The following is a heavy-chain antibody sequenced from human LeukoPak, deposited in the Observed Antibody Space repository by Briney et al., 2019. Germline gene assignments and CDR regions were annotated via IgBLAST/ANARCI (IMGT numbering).Heavy chain of an antibody. V-gene: IGHV1-18*01. CDR1: GYSFTSYG. Sequence: ASVKVSCKASGYSFTSYGISWVRHAPGQGLEWMGWISAYNGNTNYAQKFQGRVTMTTDTSTSTGYMELRSLRSDDTAVYYCARAFSMIVVDYFDYWGQGTLVTVSS. CDR2: ISAYNGNT. CDR3: ARAFSMIVVDYFDY. J-gene: IGHJ4*02. D-gene: IGHD3-22*01.